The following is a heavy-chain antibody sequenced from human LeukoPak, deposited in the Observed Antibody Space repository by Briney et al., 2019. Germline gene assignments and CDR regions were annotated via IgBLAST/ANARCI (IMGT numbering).Heavy chain of an antibody. Sequence: SETLFLTCTVPGYSVNSGAHYWSWIRQYPGKGLEWIGQIFFTGRTDYNPSLKSRLTISIDTSKNQFSMELSSVSVADTATYFCARDRASGMDFWGQGTLVTVSS. CDR2: IFFTGRT. V-gene: IGHV4-31*03. CDR1: GYSVNSGAHY. J-gene: IGHJ4*02. D-gene: IGHD3-10*01. CDR3: ARDRASGMDF.